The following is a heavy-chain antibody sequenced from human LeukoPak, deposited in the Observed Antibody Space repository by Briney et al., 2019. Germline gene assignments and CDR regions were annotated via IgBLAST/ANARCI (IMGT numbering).Heavy chain of an antibody. CDR2: MSPRSGNT. D-gene: IGHD7-27*01. V-gene: IGHV1-8*01. Sequence: GASVKVSCKASGYTFTNYDINWVRQATGQGLEWMGWMSPRSGNTGYAQKFQSRVTMTRSTSISTAYMELSSLRSEDTAVYYCARGPPNWGFDYWGQGTLVTVSS. CDR1: GYTFTNYD. CDR3: ARGPPNWGFDY. J-gene: IGHJ4*02.